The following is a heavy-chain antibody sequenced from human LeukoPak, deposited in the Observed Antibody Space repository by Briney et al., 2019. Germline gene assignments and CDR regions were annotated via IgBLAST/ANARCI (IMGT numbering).Heavy chain of an antibody. CDR3: ARDDSTAVIGTGIDS. J-gene: IGHJ5*01. Sequence: GGSLSLSCAVDGFTLNSIGMGCDRPAASGWRGWVAVILHDVTQTIHTVSVKGRLSISRDNSKNMLSLQMSSLRADDTAVYYCARDDSTAVIGTGIDSWGQGTLVTVSS. V-gene: IGHV3-33*01. CDR1: GFTLNSIG. D-gene: IGHD1-1*01. CDR2: ILHDVTQT.